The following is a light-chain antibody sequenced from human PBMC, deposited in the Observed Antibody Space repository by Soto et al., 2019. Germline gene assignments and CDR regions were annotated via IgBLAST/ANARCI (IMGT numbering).Light chain of an antibody. CDR2: GAS. V-gene: IGKV3-15*01. CDR1: QSVSSN. Sequence: VLTQSPATLSVSPGERATLSCRASQSVSSNLAWYQQTPGQAPRLLIYGASTRATGIPARFSGSGSGTEFTLTISSLQSEDFAVYYCQQYNNWPPKWTFGQGTKVDIK. CDR3: QQYNNWPPKWT. J-gene: IGKJ1*01.